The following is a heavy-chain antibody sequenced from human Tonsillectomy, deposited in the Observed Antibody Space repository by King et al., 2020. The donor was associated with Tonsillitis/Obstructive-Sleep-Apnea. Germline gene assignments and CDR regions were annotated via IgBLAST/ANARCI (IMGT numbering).Heavy chain of an antibody. V-gene: IGHV4-59*01. CDR3: AGFDSSGWRAFDY. CDR1: GGSISSYY. Sequence: VQLQESGPGLVKPSETLSLTCTVSGGSISSYYWSWIRQPPGKGLEWIGYIHYSGTTNYNPSLKSRVTISVDTSKSQFSLKLSSVTAADTAVYYCAGFDSSGWRAFDYWGQGTLITVSS. CDR2: IHYSGTT. J-gene: IGHJ4*02. D-gene: IGHD6-19*01.